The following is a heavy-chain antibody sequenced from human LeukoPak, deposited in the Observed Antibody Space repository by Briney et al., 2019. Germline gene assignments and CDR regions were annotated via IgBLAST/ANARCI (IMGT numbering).Heavy chain of an antibody. CDR3: ARDAEGYASTWYYDY. D-gene: IGHD6-13*01. V-gene: IGHV3-48*04. CDR2: ISGRTSTI. J-gene: IGHJ4*02. CDR1: GFTFSRYS. Sequence: PGGSLRLSCAASGFTFSRYSMNWVRQAPGKGLEWVSYISGRTSTIYYADSVKGRFTISRDNAKNSRYLQMASLRAEDTAVYYCARDAEGYASTWYYDYWGQGTLVTVSS.